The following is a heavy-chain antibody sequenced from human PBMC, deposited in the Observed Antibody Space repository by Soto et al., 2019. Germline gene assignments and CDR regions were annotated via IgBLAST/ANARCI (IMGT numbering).Heavy chain of an antibody. CDR3: AKRRSEDDYYYNGMDV. CDR2: ISGSGDRT. J-gene: IGHJ6*02. CDR1: GFTFYTYA. D-gene: IGHD2-15*01. Sequence: EVQLLDSGGGLVRPGGSLRLSCVASGFTFYTYAMSWVGQAPGKGLEWVSFISGSGDRTFYADSVKGRFTISRDNSKNTVYLQMNSLRAEDTAVYYCAKRRSEDDYYYNGMDVWGQGTTVTVSS. V-gene: IGHV3-23*01.